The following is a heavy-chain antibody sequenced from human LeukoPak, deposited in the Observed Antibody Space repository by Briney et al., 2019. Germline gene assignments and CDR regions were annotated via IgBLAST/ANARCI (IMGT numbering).Heavy chain of an antibody. Sequence: GGSLRLSCAASGLTFSNYGMSWVRQAPGKGLEWVSAISGSGGNTYYADSVKGRFTISRDNSKNTLYLQMNSLRAEDTAVYYCARDSITMVRGVIGYWGQGTLVTVSS. D-gene: IGHD3-10*01. CDR3: ARDSITMVRGVIGY. V-gene: IGHV3-23*01. CDR2: ISGSGGNT. CDR1: GLTFSNYG. J-gene: IGHJ4*02.